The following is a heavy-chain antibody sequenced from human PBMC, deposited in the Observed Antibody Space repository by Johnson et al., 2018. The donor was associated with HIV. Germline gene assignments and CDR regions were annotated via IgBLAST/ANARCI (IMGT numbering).Heavy chain of an antibody. CDR2: ISYDGSNK. Sequence: QEQLVESGGGVVQPGRSLRLSCAAPGFTFSSYAMHWVRQAPGKGMAWVAVISYDGSNKYDADSVKGRFTVSRDNAKTSLYLQLNGLRAEDTALYYCATLTVRSRAFDIWGQGTLVTVSS. J-gene: IGHJ3*02. CDR1: GFTFSSYA. D-gene: IGHD4-17*01. CDR3: ATLTVRSRAFDI. V-gene: IGHV3-30*04.